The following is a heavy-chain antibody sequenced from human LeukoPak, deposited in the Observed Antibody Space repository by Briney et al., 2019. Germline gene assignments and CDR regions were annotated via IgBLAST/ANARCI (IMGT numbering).Heavy chain of an antibody. Sequence: GGSLRLSCAASGFTFSDYYMSWIRQAPGKGLEWVSYISSSGSTIYYADSVKGRYTISRDNAKNSLYLQMNSLRAEDTAVYYCARDRWYSSGWYHGGIDYWGQGTLVTVSS. CDR3: ARDRWYSSGWYHGGIDY. J-gene: IGHJ4*02. D-gene: IGHD6-19*01. V-gene: IGHV3-11*04. CDR2: ISSSGSTI. CDR1: GFTFSDYY.